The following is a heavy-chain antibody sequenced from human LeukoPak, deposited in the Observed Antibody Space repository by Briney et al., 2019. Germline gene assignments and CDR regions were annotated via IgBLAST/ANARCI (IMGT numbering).Heavy chain of an antibody. Sequence: SETLSLTCTVSGGSISSYYWSWIRQPAGKGLEWIGRFYSGGSADYNPSLKSRVTMSVDTSKNQFSLKLSSVTAADTAVYYCARRDWSHFDYWGQGTLVTVSS. J-gene: IGHJ4*02. D-gene: IGHD3/OR15-3a*01. CDR1: GGSISSYY. V-gene: IGHV4-4*07. CDR3: ARRDWSHFDY. CDR2: FYSGGSA.